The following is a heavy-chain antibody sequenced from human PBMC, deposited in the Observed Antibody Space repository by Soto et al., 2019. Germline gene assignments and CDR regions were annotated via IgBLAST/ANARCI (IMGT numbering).Heavy chain of an antibody. J-gene: IGHJ6*02. CDR3: AREVVAPYYYYGMDV. Sequence: QVQLVQSGAEVKKPGASVKVSCKASGYTFTRSGISWVRQAPGQGLEWMGWISTYNGDTNYAQTFQGRGTMTTDTAXXTVHMEVRSLRSDDTAVYYCAREVVAPYYYYGMDVWGQGTPVTVSS. CDR1: GYTFTRSG. CDR2: ISTYNGDT. V-gene: IGHV1-18*01. D-gene: IGHD5-12*01.